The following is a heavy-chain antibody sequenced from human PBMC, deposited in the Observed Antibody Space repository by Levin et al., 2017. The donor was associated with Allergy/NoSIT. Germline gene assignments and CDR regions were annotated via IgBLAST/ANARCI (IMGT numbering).Heavy chain of an antibody. D-gene: IGHD4-17*01. J-gene: IGHJ4*02. CDR2: ISSSSSYI. V-gene: IGHV3-21*01. CDR1: GFTFSSYS. CDR3: ARAIMTTVTRVDY. Sequence: GGSLRLSCAASGFTFSSYSMNWVRQAPGKGLEWVSSISSSSSYIYYADSVKGRFTISRDNAKNSLYLQMNSLRAEDTAVYYCARAIMTTVTRVDYWGQGTLVTVSS.